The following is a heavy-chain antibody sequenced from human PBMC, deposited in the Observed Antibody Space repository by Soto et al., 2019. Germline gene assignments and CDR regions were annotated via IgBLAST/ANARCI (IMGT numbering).Heavy chain of an antibody. CDR1: GYTFSNYD. CDR3: ATAIMVRFLEWLLPFDY. J-gene: IGHJ4*02. Sequence: GASVKVSCKASGYTFSNYDINWVRQATGQGLEWMGWMNPKSANTGYAQNFQGRVTMTRDTSINTAYMELSSLTSDDTAVYYCATAIMVRFLEWLLPFDYWGQGTLVTVSS. D-gene: IGHD3-3*01. CDR2: MNPKSANT. V-gene: IGHV1-8*01.